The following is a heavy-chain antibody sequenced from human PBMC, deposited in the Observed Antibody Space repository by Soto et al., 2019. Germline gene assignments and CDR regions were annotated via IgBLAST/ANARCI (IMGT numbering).Heavy chain of an antibody. CDR3: ADSGYSYGYSPNWFDP. J-gene: IGHJ5*02. D-gene: IGHD5-18*01. V-gene: IGHV3-23*01. CDR2: ISGSGGST. CDR1: GFTFSSYA. Sequence: GSLRLSCAASGFTFSSYAMSWVRQAPGKGLEWVSAISGSGGSTYYADSVKGRFTISRDNSKNTLYLQMNSLRAEDTAVYYCADSGYSYGYSPNWFDPWGQGTLVTVSS.